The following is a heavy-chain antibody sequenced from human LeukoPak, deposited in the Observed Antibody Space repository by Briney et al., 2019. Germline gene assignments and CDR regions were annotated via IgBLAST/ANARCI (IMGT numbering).Heavy chain of an antibody. CDR3: ARVWSSGWSSYYYYYMDV. Sequence: SETLSLTCTVSGGSISSYYWSWIRQPPGKGLEWSGYIYYSGSTNYNPSLKSRVTISVDTSKNQFSLKLSSVTAADTAVYYCARVWSSGWSSYYYYYMDVWGKGTTVTVSS. CDR1: GGSISSYY. CDR2: IYYSGST. D-gene: IGHD6-19*01. V-gene: IGHV4-59*13. J-gene: IGHJ6*03.